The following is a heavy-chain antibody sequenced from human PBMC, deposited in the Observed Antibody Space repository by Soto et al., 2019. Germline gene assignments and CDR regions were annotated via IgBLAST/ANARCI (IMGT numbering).Heavy chain of an antibody. CDR2: IVPMLGMT. J-gene: IGHJ5*02. V-gene: IGHV1-69*04. Sequence: ASVKVSCKAAGGTLSREDINWVRQAPGQGLEWMGRIVPMLGMTTYAQKFQGRVTITADKSTSTAYMELSSLRSEDTAVYYCARGPQIAVMTAIHVDDTKNWFDPWGQGTLVTVSS. CDR1: GGTLSRED. D-gene: IGHD2-21*02. CDR3: ARGPQIAVMTAIHVDDTKNWFDP.